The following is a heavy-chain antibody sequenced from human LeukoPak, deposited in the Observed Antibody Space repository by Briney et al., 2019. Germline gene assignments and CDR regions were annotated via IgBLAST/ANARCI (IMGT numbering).Heavy chain of an antibody. V-gene: IGHV1-69*06. D-gene: IGHD6-13*01. J-gene: IGHJ5*02. CDR3: ARDHHNSYSSSWYPLGWFDP. CDR2: IIPIFGTA. Sequence: GASVKVSCKASGGTFSSYAISWVRQAPGQGLEWMGGIIPIFGTANYAQKFQGRVTITADKSTSTAYMELSSLGSEDTAVYYCARDHHNSYSSSWYPLGWFDPWGQGTLVTVSS. CDR1: GGTFSSYA.